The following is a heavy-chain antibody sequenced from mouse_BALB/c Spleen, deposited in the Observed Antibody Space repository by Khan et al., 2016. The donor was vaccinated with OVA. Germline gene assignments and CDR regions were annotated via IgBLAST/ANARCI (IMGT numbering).Heavy chain of an antibody. CDR1: GFSFTSYG. Sequence: VQLKESGPGLVAPSQSLSVTCTVSGFSFTSYGLPWVRQPPGKGLEWLGVIWAGGSTNYNSAFMSRLSTSKHNSASKVFLKMNRLQTDYTAMDYCVRGGNSVHWYFDDWGAGTTVTVSS. V-gene: IGHV2-9*02. CDR2: IWAGGST. D-gene: IGHD2-1*01. CDR3: VRGGNSVHWYFDD. J-gene: IGHJ1*01.